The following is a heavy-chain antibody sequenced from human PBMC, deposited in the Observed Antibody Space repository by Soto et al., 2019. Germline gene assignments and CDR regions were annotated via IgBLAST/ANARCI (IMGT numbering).Heavy chain of an antibody. Sequence: ASVKVSCKASGGTFSSYTISWVRQAPGQGLEWMGRIIPILGIANYAQQFQGRVTITADKSTSTAYMELSSLRSEDTAVYYCARSIAAAGTSSWFDPWGQGTLVTVSS. D-gene: IGHD6-13*01. CDR3: ARSIAAAGTSSWFDP. CDR2: IIPILGIA. V-gene: IGHV1-69*02. J-gene: IGHJ5*02. CDR1: GGTFSSYT.